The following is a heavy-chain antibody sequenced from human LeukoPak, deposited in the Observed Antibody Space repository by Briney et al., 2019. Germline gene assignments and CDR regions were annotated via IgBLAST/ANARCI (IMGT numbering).Heavy chain of an antibody. CDR2: ISGSGGST. CDR3: AKDWRRGYSYGFDY. Sequence: GGSLRLSCAASGFTFNSYVMIWLRQAPGKGLEWVSAISGSGGSTYYADSVKGRFTISRDNSKNTLYLQMNSLRAEDTAVYYCAKDWRRGYSYGFDYWGQGTLVTVSS. CDR1: GFTFNSYV. V-gene: IGHV3-23*01. J-gene: IGHJ4*02. D-gene: IGHD5-18*01.